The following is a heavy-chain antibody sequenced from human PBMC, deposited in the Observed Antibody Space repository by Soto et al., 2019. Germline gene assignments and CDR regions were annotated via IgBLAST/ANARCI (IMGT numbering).Heavy chain of an antibody. V-gene: IGHV3-30-3*01. CDR2: ISYDGSNK. J-gene: IGHJ6*02. Sequence: GGSLRLSCAASGFTFSSYAMHWVRQAPGKGLEWVAVISYDGSNKYYADSVKGRFTISRDNSKNTLYLQMNSLRAEDTAVYYCARDQGDSSGYYYVYYYYGMDVWGQGTTVTVSS. D-gene: IGHD3-22*01. CDR1: GFTFSSYA. CDR3: ARDQGDSSGYYYVYYYYGMDV.